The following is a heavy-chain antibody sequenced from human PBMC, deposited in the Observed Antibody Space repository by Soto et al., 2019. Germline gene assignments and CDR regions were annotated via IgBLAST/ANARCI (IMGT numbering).Heavy chain of an antibody. CDR3: AKDGHRQDWYYHMDV. CDR1: GFTFSDHA. D-gene: IGHD2-15*01. J-gene: IGHJ6*03. V-gene: IGHV3-23*01. CDR2: IDAGGGAT. Sequence: EEQLLESGGDLVQPGGTLRLTCAASGFTFSDHAMTWVRQAPGKGLQWVSTIDAGGGATWDADSVRGRFTISRDNSKNTLSLPMNNLRPEDTAVYYCAKDGHRQDWYYHMDVLGKGTTVTVSS.